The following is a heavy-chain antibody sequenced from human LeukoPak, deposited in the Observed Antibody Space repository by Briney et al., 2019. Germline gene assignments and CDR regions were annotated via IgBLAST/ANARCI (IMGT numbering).Heavy chain of an antibody. V-gene: IGHV3-74*01. CDR3: VREARSYYYDSSGYLNYFDY. CDR1: GFTFSSYW. Sequence: QPGGSLRLSCAASGFTFSSYWMHWVRQAPGKGLVWVSRINSDGRTTSYADSVKGRFTISRDNAKNTLYLQMNSLRAEDTAVYYCVREARSYYYDSSGYLNYFDYWGQGTLVTVSS. D-gene: IGHD3-22*01. J-gene: IGHJ4*02. CDR2: INSDGRTT.